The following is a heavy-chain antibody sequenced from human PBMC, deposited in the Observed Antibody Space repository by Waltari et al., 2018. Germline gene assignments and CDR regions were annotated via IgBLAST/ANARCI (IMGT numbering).Heavy chain of an antibody. V-gene: IGHV3-21*01. J-gene: IGHJ2*01. Sequence: EVQLVESGGGLVKPGGSLRLSCAASGFTFSSYSMNGVRQAPGKGLEWVSSISSSSSYIYYADSVKGRFTISRDNAKNSLYLQMNSLRAEDTAVYYCASWVAVAGNWYFDLWGRGTLVTVSS. CDR2: ISSSSSYI. D-gene: IGHD6-19*01. CDR3: ASWVAVAGNWYFDL. CDR1: GFTFSSYS.